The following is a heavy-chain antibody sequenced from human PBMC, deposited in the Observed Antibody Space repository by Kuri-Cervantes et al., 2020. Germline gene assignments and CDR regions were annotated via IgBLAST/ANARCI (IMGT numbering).Heavy chain of an antibody. D-gene: IGHD2-15*01. V-gene: IGHV1-2*04. Sequence: ASVKVSCKASGYTFTGYYMHWVRQAPGQGLEWMGWINPNSGGTNYAQKFQGWVTMTRDTSISTAYMELSRLRSEDTAVYYCARVHLGYTFYYYYYMDVWGKGATVTVSS. J-gene: IGHJ6*03. CDR1: GYTFTGYY. CDR3: ARVHLGYTFYYYYYMDV. CDR2: INPNSGGT.